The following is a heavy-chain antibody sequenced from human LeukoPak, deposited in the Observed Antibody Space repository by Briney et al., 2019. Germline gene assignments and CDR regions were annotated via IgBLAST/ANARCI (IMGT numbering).Heavy chain of an antibody. J-gene: IGHJ4*02. Sequence: GASVKVSCKASGYTFTSYDINWVRQATGQGLEWMGWMNPNSGNTGYAQKFQARVTITRNTSISTAYMELSSLRSEDTAVYYWARGDLVGADDTNFDYWGQGTLVTVSS. CDR2: MNPNSGNT. V-gene: IGHV1-8*03. CDR3: ARGDLVGADDTNFDY. D-gene: IGHD1-26*01. CDR1: GYTFTSYD.